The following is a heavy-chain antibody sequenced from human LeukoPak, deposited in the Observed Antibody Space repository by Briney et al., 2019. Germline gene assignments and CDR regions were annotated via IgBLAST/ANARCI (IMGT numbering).Heavy chain of an antibody. CDR1: GFTFSDYY. D-gene: IGHD4-17*01. Sequence: PGGSLRLSCGASGFTFSDYYMSWIRQAPGKGLEWVSYISSSGSTIYYADSVKGRFTISRYNAKNSLYLQMNSLRAEDTAVYYCARGPTTVTSPHFDYWGQGTLVTVSS. CDR3: ARGPTTVTSPHFDY. V-gene: IGHV3-11*01. CDR2: ISSSGSTI. J-gene: IGHJ4*02.